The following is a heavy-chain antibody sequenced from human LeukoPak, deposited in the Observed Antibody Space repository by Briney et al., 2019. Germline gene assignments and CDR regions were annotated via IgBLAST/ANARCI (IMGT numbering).Heavy chain of an antibody. CDR1: GFTFSSYA. Sequence: GGSLRLSCAASGFTFSSYAMSWVRQAPGKGLEWVSAISGSGGSTYYADSVKGRFTISRDNSKNTLYLQMNSLRAEDTAIYYCARDSGGTSGWFMDYWGQGTLVTVFS. V-gene: IGHV3-23*01. CDR3: ARDSGGTSGWFMDY. D-gene: IGHD6-19*01. CDR2: ISGSGGST. J-gene: IGHJ4*02.